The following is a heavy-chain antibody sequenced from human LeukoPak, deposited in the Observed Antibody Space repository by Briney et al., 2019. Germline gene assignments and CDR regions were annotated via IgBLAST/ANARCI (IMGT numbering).Heavy chain of an antibody. V-gene: IGHV4-59*01. D-gene: IGHD5-24*01. J-gene: IGHJ4*02. CDR1: GGSISSYT. CDR2: IYYSGST. CDR3: ARGRRGTSIPRIDY. Sequence: SETLSLTCTVSGGSISSYTWSWIRQHPGEGVWWIGYIYYSGSTNYNPSLKSRVTISVDTSKNQFSLKLSSVTAADTAVYYCARGRRGTSIPRIDYWGQGTLVTVSS.